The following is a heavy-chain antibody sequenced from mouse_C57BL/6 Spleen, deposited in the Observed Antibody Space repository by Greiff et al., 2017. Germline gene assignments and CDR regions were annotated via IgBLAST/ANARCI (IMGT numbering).Heavy chain of an antibody. V-gene: IGHV1-82*01. CDR3: ARSPMITLDY. D-gene: IGHD2-4*01. J-gene: IGHJ2*01. Sequence: VQLQQSGPELVKPGASVKISCKASGYAFSSSWMNWVKQRPGKGLEWSGRIYPGDGDTNYNGKFKGKATLTADKSSSTAYMQLSSLTSEDSAVYFCARSPMITLDYWGQGTTLTVSS. CDR2: IYPGDGDT. CDR1: GYAFSSSW.